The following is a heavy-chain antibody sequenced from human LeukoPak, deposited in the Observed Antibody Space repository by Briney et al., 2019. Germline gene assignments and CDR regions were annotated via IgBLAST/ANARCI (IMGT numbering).Heavy chain of an antibody. Sequence: PGGSLRLSCAASGLTFGSYAMSWVRQAPGKGLEWVSAISGSGGSTYYADSVKGRFTISRDNSKNTLYLQMNSLRAEDTAVYYCAKDGYDFWSGYYKGIDYWGQGTLVTVSS. V-gene: IGHV3-23*01. CDR2: ISGSGGST. CDR1: GLTFGSYA. CDR3: AKDGYDFWSGYYKGIDY. D-gene: IGHD3-3*01. J-gene: IGHJ4*02.